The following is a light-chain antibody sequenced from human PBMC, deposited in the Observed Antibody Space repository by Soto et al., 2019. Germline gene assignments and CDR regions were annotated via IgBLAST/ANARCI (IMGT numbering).Light chain of an antibody. CDR3: LQDYIYPWT. CDR2: AAS. V-gene: IGKV1-6*01. CDR1: QAIGID. Sequence: AIQVTQSPSSLSASVGDRVTITCRTSQAIGIDLGWYQQKPGKAPNLLIYAASNLQSGVPSRFSSSGSGTYFTLTITSLQSEDFATYYCLQDYIYPWTFGQGTTVAIK. J-gene: IGKJ1*01.